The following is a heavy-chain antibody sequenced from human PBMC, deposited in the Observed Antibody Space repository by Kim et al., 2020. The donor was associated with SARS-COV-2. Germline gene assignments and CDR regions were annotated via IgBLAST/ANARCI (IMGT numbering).Heavy chain of an antibody. V-gene: IGHV4-34*01. D-gene: IGHD6-13*01. CDR1: GGSFSGYY. Sequence: SETLSLTCAVYGGSFSGYYWSWIRQPPGKGLEWIGEINHSGSTNYNPSLKSRVTISVDTSKNQFSLKLSSVTAADTAVYYCARGPPFYYSSSWYVNYYGMDVWGQGTTVTVSS. J-gene: IGHJ6*02. CDR3: ARGPPFYYSSSWYVNYYGMDV. CDR2: INHSGST.